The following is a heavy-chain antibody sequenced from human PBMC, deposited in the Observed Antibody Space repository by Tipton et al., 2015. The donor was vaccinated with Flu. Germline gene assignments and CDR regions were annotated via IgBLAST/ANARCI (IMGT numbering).Heavy chain of an antibody. V-gene: IGHV3-53*01. CDR2: IYSGGST. D-gene: IGHD2-2*01. J-gene: IGHJ4*02. CDR1: GFTVSSNY. CDR3: ARGRGYCVTTTCLLPFDF. Sequence: QLVQSGGGLIQRGGSLRLSCVVSGFTVSSNYMTWVRRAPGKGLEWVSVIYSGGSTKYADSVKGRFTTSRDNSKNTLYLQMNSLRAEDTAVYYCARGRGYCVTTTCLLPFDFWGQGTLFTVSS.